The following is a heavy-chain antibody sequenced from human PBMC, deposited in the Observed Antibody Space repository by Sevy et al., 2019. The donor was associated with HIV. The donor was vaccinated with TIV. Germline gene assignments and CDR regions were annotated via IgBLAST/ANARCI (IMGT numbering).Heavy chain of an antibody. CDR3: AREGGSYPRGDAFDI. CDR1: GYTFTGYY. CDR2: INPNSGGT. Sequence: ASVKVSCKASGYTFTGYYMHWVRQAPGQGLEWMGWINPNSGGTNYAQKFQGRVTMTRDTSISTAYMELSRLGSDDTAVYYCAREGGSYPRGDAFDIWGQGTMVTVSS. D-gene: IGHD1-26*01. V-gene: IGHV1-2*02. J-gene: IGHJ3*02.